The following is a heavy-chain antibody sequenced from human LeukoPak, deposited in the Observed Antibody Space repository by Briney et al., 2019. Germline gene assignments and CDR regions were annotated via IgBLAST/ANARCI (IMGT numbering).Heavy chain of an antibody. D-gene: IGHD5-18*01. CDR3: AREVTRYYYFDY. CDR2: IYSGGST. V-gene: IGHV3-53*01. J-gene: IGHJ4*02. Sequence: GGSLRLSCAASGFTVSSNYMSWVRQAPGKGLEWVSVIYSGGSTYYADSVKGRFTISRDNSKNTLYLQMNSLRAEDTAVYYCAREVTRYYYFDYWGQGTLVTVSS. CDR1: GFTVSSNY.